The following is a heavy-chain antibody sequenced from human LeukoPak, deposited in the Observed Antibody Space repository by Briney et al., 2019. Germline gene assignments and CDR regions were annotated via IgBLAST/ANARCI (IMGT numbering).Heavy chain of an antibody. D-gene: IGHD2-15*01. CDR1: GFTFSNYA. J-gene: IGHJ6*02. V-gene: IGHV3-23*01. CDR2: MSGRGGST. Sequence: GGSLRLSCAASGFTFSNYAMIWVRQAPGKGLEWVSAMSGRGGSTYYADSVKGRFTISRDDSKNTLYLQMGSLRAEDTALCYCALRRCFGGTSYSGDYYGLDVWGQGTTVTVSS. CDR3: ALRRCFGGTSYSGDYYGLDV.